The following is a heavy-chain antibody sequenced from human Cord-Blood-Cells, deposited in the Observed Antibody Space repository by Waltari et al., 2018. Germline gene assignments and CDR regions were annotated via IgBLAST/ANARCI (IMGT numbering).Heavy chain of an antibody. J-gene: IGHJ5*02. Sequence: QVQLQESGPGLVKPSETLSLTCAVSGYSVSSGYYWGLIRQPPGKGLEWIGSIYHSGSTYYNPSLKSRVTISVDTSKNQFSLKLSSVTAADTAVYYCARDYRRGGVRWFDPWGQGTLVTVSS. CDR2: IYHSGST. CDR1: GYSVSSGYY. D-gene: IGHD3-16*01. V-gene: IGHV4-38-2*02. CDR3: ARDYRRGGVRWFDP.